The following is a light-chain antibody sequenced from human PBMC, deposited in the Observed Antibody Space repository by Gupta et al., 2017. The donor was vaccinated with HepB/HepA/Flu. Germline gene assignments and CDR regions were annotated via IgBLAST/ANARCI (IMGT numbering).Light chain of an antibody. CDR1: QSVNRIY. CDR3: QQYGSSHPLI. V-gene: IGKV3-20*01. J-gene: IGKJ5*01. CDR2: GAS. Sequence: ETVLTQFPGTLSLSPGERATLSCRARQSVNRIYLAWYQQKPGQAPRLLVYGASNRDTGIPDRFSGSGSGTDFNLTISRREPEDFAVYYCQQYGSSHPLIFGQGTQLEIK.